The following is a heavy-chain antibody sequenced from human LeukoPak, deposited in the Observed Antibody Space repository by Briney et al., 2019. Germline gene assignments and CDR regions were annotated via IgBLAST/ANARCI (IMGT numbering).Heavy chain of an antibody. CDR1: GFTFSSYS. CDR2: ISSSSSTI. J-gene: IGHJ4*02. Sequence: PGGSLRLSCAASGFTFSSYSMNWVRQAPGKGLEWVSYISSSSSTIYYADSVKGRFTISRDNSKNTLYLQMNSLRAEDTAVYYCAKDEAPLGDSSWYYFDYWGQGTLVTVSS. CDR3: AKDEAPLGDSSWYYFDY. D-gene: IGHD6-13*01. V-gene: IGHV3-48*01.